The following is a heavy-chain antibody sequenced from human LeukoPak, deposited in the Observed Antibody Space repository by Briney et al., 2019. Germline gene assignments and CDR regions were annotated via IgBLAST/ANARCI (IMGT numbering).Heavy chain of an antibody. Sequence: GGSLRLSCAASGFTFSSYGMSWVRQAPGKGLEWVANIKQDGSEKYYVDSVKGRFTISRDNAKNSLYLQMNSLRAEDTAVYYCARAWGRGWYFDYWGQGTLVTVSS. J-gene: IGHJ4*02. CDR1: GFTFSSYG. CDR2: IKQDGSEK. CDR3: ARAWGRGWYFDY. V-gene: IGHV3-7*01. D-gene: IGHD6-19*01.